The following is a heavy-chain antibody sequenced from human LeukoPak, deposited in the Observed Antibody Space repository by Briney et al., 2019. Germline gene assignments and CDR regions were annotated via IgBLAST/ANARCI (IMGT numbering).Heavy chain of an antibody. V-gene: IGHV3-66*01. D-gene: IGHD3-22*01. J-gene: IGHJ4*02. CDR2: IYSGGST. CDR3: ARATTNYYDSSGPFDY. CDR1: GFTVSSNY. Sequence: PGGSLRLSCAASGFTVSSNYMSWVRQAPGKGLEWVSVIYSGGSTYYADSVKGRFTISRDNSKNTLYLQMNSLRAEDTAVYYCARATTNYYDSSGPFDYWGQGTLVTVSS.